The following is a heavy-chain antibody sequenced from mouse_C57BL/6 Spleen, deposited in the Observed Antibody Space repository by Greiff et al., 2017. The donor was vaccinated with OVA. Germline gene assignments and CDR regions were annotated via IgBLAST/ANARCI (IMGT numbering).Heavy chain of an antibody. CDR1: GFTFSDYG. D-gene: IGHD1-1*02. Sequence: EVKLVESGGGLVKPGGSLKLSCAASGFTFSDYGMHWVRQAPEKGLAWVAYISSGSSTIYYADTVKGRFTISRDNAKNTLFLQMTSLRSEDTAMYYCATGNWYFDVWGTGTTVTVSS. CDR3: ATGNWYFDV. V-gene: IGHV5-17*01. J-gene: IGHJ1*03. CDR2: ISSGSSTI.